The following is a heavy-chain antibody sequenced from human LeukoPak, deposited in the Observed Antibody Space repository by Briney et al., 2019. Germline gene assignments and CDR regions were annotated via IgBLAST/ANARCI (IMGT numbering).Heavy chain of an antibody. J-gene: IGHJ6*02. CDR3: AREYCGGDCYQLDYYYYGMDV. V-gene: IGHV1-69*04. D-gene: IGHD2-21*02. CDR1: GGTLSSYA. CDR2: IIPILGIA. Sequence: GASVKVSCKASGGTLSSYAISWVRQAPGQGLEWMGRIIPILGIANYAQKFQGRVTITADKSTSTACMELSSLRSEDTAVYYCAREYCGGDCYQLDYYYYGMDVWGQGTMVTVSS.